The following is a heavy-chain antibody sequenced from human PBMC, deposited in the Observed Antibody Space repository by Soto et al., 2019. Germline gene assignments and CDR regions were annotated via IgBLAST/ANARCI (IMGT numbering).Heavy chain of an antibody. CDR1: GFTFSSNG. J-gene: IGHJ3*02. Sequence: QVQLVESGGGVVQPGRSLRLSCAASGFTFSSNGMHWVRQAPGKGLEWVAVISYDGSNKYYADSVKGRFTISRDNSKNTLYLQMNSLRAEDTAVYYCAKGHSSSDAFDIWGQGTMVTVSS. D-gene: IGHD6-6*01. V-gene: IGHV3-30*18. CDR3: AKGHSSSDAFDI. CDR2: ISYDGSNK.